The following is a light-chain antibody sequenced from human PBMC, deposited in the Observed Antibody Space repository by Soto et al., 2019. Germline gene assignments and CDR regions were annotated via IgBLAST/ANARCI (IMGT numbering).Light chain of an antibody. J-gene: IGLJ1*01. V-gene: IGLV2-14*01. Sequence: QSALTQPASVSGAPGQLITISCTGTSRGYNFVSWYQHHPGRAPKLIIYEVTIRPSGVSNRFSGSKSGNTASLTISGLQAEDEADYYCSSYTTSAPYVFGSGTKVTVL. CDR1: SRGYNF. CDR2: EVT. CDR3: SSYTTSAPYV.